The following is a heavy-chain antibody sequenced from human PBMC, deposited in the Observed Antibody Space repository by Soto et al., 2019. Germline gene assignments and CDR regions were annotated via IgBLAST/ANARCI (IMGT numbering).Heavy chain of an antibody. V-gene: IGHV3-33*01. Sequence: QVQLVESGGGVVQPGRSLRLSCAVSESIFRGYGMHWVRQAPGKGLEWVAIIRFDGSNIHYADYVMGRFTISRDNSKNMLYLEMNNLRVEDTAVYYCARDGVGVTTFWGFLDYWGQGTLVTVSA. CDR1: ESIFRGYG. J-gene: IGHJ4*02. CDR2: IRFDGSNI. CDR3: ARDGVGVTTFWGFLDY. D-gene: IGHD3-10*02.